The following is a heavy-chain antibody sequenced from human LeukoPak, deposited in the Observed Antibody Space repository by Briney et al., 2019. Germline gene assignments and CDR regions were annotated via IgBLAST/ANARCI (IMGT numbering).Heavy chain of an antibody. CDR3: ARFYGPGGFYFDY. CDR1: GGSISSGGYS. Sequence: SQTLSLTCAVSGGSISSGGYSWSWIRQPPGKGLEWIGYIYHSGSTYYNPSLKSRVTISVDRSKNQSSLKLSSVTAADTAVYYCARFYGPGGFYFDYWGQGTLVTVSS. D-gene: IGHD2/OR15-2a*01. J-gene: IGHJ4*02. V-gene: IGHV4-30-2*01. CDR2: IYHSGST.